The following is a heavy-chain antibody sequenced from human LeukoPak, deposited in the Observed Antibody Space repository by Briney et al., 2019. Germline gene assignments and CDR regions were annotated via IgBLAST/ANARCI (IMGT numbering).Heavy chain of an antibody. CDR2: IYSSENT. Sequence: SETLSLTCTVSGDSISSSSCYWGWIRQPPGKGLEWIGSIYSSENTYYNPSLKSRVTISVDTSKNQFSLQLTSVTAADTAVFYCARQNVAAAGISGLFFDPWGQGTLVIVSS. CDR3: ARQNVAAAGISGLFFDP. CDR1: GDSISSSSCY. V-gene: IGHV4-39*01. D-gene: IGHD6-13*01. J-gene: IGHJ5*02.